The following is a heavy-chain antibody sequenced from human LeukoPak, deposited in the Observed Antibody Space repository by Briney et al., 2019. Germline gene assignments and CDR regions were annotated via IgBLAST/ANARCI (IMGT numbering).Heavy chain of an antibody. V-gene: IGHV1-2*02. Sequence: ASVKVSCKASGYTFTGYYMHWVRQAPGQGLEWMGWINPNSGGTNYAQKFQGRVTMTRDTSISTAYMELSRLKSDDTAVYYCARDRTGSHMRDYGGRGPLVTVSS. CDR3: ARDRTGSHMRDY. CDR2: INPNSGGT. D-gene: IGHD1-26*01. CDR1: GYTFTGYY. J-gene: IGHJ4*02.